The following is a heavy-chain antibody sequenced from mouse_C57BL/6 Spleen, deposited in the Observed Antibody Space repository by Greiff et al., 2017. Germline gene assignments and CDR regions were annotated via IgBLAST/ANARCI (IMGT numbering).Heavy chain of an antibody. Sequence: QVQLQQPGAELVRPGSSVKLSCKASGYTFTSYWMDWVKQRPGQGLEWIGNIYPSDSETHYNQKFKDKATLTVDKSSSTAYMQLSSLTSEDSAVYYCARAHWDYAMDYWGHGTSVTVSS. CDR2: IYPSDSET. D-gene: IGHD4-1*01. V-gene: IGHV1-61*01. CDR1: GYTFTSYW. J-gene: IGHJ4*01. CDR3: ARAHWDYAMDY.